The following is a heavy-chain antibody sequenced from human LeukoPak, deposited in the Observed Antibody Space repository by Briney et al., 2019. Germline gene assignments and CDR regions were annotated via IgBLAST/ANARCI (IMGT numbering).Heavy chain of an antibody. CDR2: INHSGST. CDR1: GGSFSGYY. D-gene: IGHD3-10*01. V-gene: IGHV4-34*01. Sequence: SETLSLTCAVYGGSFSGYYWSWIRQPPGKGLEWIGEINHSGSTNYDPSLKSRVTISVDTSKNQFSLKLSSVTAADTAVYYCARGLSPRINMVRGVRPPFRGVFDYWGQGTLVTVSS. J-gene: IGHJ4*02. CDR3: ARGLSPRINMVRGVRPPFRGVFDY.